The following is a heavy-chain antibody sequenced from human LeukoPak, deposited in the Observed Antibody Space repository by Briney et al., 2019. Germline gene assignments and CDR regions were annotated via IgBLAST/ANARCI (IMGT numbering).Heavy chain of an antibody. Sequence: ASVKVSCKASGYTFTSHGISWVRQAPRQGLEWMGWISAYNGKIKYAQKLQGRVTMTTDTSTSTAYMELRSLRSDDTAMYYCAKDRWRDGSSSFDNWGQGTLVTVSS. J-gene: IGHJ4*02. V-gene: IGHV1-18*01. CDR1: GYTFTSHG. D-gene: IGHD6-6*01. CDR3: AKDRWRDGSSSFDN. CDR2: ISAYNGKI.